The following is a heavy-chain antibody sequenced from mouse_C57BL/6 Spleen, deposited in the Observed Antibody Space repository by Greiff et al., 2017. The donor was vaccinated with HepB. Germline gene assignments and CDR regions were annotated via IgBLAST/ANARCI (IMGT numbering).Heavy chain of an antibody. Sequence: EVQRVESGPGLVKPSQSLSLTCSVTGYSITSGYYWNWIRQFPGNKLEWMGYISYDGSNNYNPSLKNRISITRDTSKNQFFLKLNSVTTEDTATYYCARGAYYDYDGDYWGQGTTLTVSS. J-gene: IGHJ2*01. CDR3: ARGAYYDYDGDY. V-gene: IGHV3-6*01. CDR2: ISYDGSN. CDR1: GYSITSGYY. D-gene: IGHD2-4*01.